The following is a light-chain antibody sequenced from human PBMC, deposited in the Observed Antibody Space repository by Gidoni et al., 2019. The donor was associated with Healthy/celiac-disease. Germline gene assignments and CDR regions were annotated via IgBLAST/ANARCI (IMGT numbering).Light chain of an antibody. J-gene: IGKJ4*01. CDR2: DAS. Sequence: DIVLTQSPATLSLSPGERATLSCRDSQSVSSYLAWYQQKPGQAPRLLIYDASNRATGIPARFSGSGSGTDFTLTISSLEPEDFAVYYCQQRSNWPPVFGGGTKVEIK. CDR3: QQRSNWPPV. CDR1: QSVSSY. V-gene: IGKV3-11*01.